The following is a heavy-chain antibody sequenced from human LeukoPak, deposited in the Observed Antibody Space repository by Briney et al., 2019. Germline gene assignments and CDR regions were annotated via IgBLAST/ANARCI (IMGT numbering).Heavy chain of an antibody. CDR2: ISAYNGNT. D-gene: IGHD6-13*01. J-gene: IGHJ6*03. Sequence: GASVKVSCKASGYTFTSYGISWVRQAPGQGLEWMGWISAYNGNTNYAQKLQGSVTMTTDTSTSTAYMELRSLRSDDTAVYYCARGRGGSSWYYYYYMDVWGKGTTVTVSS. CDR1: GYTFTSYG. CDR3: ARGRGGSSWYYYYYMDV. V-gene: IGHV1-18*01.